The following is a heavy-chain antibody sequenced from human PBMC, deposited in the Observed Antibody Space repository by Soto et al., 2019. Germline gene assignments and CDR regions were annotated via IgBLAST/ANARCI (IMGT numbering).Heavy chain of an antibody. CDR2: IYHSGNT. CDR1: GDSISSDGYY. D-gene: IGHD2-15*01. CDR3: AREAAVEGMDV. Sequence: QVQLQESGPGLVKPSQTLSLTCTVSGDSISSDGYYWRWIRQHPGKGLEWIGYIYHSGNTYYNPSLKSRVTISADTSKNQVSLKVSSVTAADTAVYYCAREAAVEGMDVWGQGTTVTVS. J-gene: IGHJ6*02. V-gene: IGHV4-31*03.